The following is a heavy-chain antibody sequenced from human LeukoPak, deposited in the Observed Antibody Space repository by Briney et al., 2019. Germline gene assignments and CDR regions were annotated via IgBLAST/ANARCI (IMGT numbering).Heavy chain of an antibody. CDR3: ASNYGDYLRYMDV. D-gene: IGHD4-17*01. CDR1: GGSISSSSYY. Sequence: SETLSLTCTVSGGSISSSSYYWGWIRPPPGKGLEWIGSIYYSGSTYYNPSLKSRVTISVDTSKNQFSLKLSSVTAADTAVYYCASNYGDYLRYMDVWGKGTTVTVSS. J-gene: IGHJ6*03. CDR2: IYYSGST. V-gene: IGHV4-39*07.